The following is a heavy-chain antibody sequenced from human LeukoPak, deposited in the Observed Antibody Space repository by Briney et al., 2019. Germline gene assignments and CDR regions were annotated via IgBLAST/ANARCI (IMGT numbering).Heavy chain of an antibody. CDR3: ARHAPLWFGQDSYYFDY. CDR2: IYYSGST. Sequence: SETLSLTCTVSGGSISSSSYYWGWIRQPPGKGLEWIGSIYYSGSTYYNPSLKSRVTISVDTSKNQFSLKLSSVTAADTAVYYCARHAPLWFGQDSYYFDYWGQGTLVTVSS. CDR1: GGSISSSSYY. D-gene: IGHD3-10*01. V-gene: IGHV4-39*01. J-gene: IGHJ4*02.